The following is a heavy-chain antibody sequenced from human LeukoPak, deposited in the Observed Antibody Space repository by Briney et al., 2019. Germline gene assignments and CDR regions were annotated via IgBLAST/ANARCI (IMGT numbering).Heavy chain of an antibody. CDR1: GGSISSANYY. CDR2: IYSSGST. V-gene: IGHV4-39*01. J-gene: IGHJ4*02. D-gene: IGHD1-26*01. CDR3: ARLNTGTYPYYFDS. Sequence: SETLSLTCTVSGGSISSANYYWGWIRQPPGKGLEWIGSIYSSGSTYYNPSLKSRITISVDTSKNQFSLKLRPVTAADTAVYFCARLNTGTYPYYFDSWGQGSLVTVSS.